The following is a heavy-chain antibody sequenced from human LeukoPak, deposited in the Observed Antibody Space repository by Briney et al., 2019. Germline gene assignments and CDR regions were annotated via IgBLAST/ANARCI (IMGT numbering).Heavy chain of an antibody. V-gene: IGHV1-69*05. D-gene: IGHD2-15*01. J-gene: IGHJ4*02. CDR1: GGTFSSYA. Sequence: SVKVSCKASGGTFSSYAISWVRQAPGQGLEWMGRIIPIFGTANYAQKFQGRVTITTDESTSTAYMELSSLRSEDTAVYYCARHEDILRNNYFDYWGQGTLVTVST. CDR3: ARHEDILRNNYFDY. CDR2: IIPIFGTA.